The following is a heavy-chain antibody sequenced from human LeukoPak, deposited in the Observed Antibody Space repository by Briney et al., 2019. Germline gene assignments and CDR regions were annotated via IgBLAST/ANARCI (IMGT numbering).Heavy chain of an antibody. CDR3: ARDRVGGATAAFDI. V-gene: IGHV4-61*01. Sequence: NPSETLSLTCTVSGGSVSSGSYYWSWVRQPPGKGLEWIGFIYYSGSTNYNPSLKSRVAISVDRSKNQFSLKLSSVTAADTAVYYCARDRVGGATAAFDIWGQGTMVTASS. D-gene: IGHD1-26*01. J-gene: IGHJ3*02. CDR1: GGSVSSGSYY. CDR2: IYYSGST.